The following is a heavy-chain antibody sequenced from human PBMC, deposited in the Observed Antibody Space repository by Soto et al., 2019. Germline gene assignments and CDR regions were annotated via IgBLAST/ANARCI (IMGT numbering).Heavy chain of an antibody. V-gene: IGHV1-69*12. CDR3: ARVSRWQQRPREDYYYGMDV. Sequence: QVQLVQSGAEVKKPGSSVKVSCKASGGTFSSYAISWVRQAPGQGLEWMGGIIPIFGTANYAQKFQGRVTITAEESTSTAYMELSSLRSEHTAVYYCARVSRWQQRPREDYYYGMDVWGQGTTVTVSS. CDR2: IIPIFGTA. CDR1: GGTFSSYA. J-gene: IGHJ6*02. D-gene: IGHD6-25*01.